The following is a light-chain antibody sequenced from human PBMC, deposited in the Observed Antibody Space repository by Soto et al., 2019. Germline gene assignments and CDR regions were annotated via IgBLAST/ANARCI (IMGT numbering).Light chain of an antibody. CDR2: EVS. J-gene: IGLJ2*01. V-gene: IGLV2-18*01. CDR3: SLYTTSRSTYVV. Sequence: QSVLTQPPSVSGSPGQSVTISCTGTSSDVGSYNRVSWYQQPPGTAPKLMIYEVSNRPSGVPDRFSGSKSGNTASLTISGLQAEDEADYYCSLYTTSRSTYVVFGGGTKLTVL. CDR1: SSDVGSYNR.